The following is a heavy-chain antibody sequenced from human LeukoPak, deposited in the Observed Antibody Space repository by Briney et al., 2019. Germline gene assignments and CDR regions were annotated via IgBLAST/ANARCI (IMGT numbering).Heavy chain of an antibody. V-gene: IGHV4-38-2*02. CDR3: ARGSPVGATIEFDY. J-gene: IGHJ4*02. CDR2: IYHSGST. Sequence: PSETLSLTCTVSGYSISSGYYWGWIRQPPGKGLEWIGSIYHSGSTYYNPSLKSRVTISVDTSKNQFSLKLSSVTAADTAVYYCARGSPVGATIEFDYWGQGTLVTVSS. D-gene: IGHD1-26*01. CDR1: GYSISSGYY.